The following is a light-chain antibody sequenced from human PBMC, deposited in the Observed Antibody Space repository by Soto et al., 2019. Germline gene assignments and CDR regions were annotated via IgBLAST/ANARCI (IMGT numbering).Light chain of an antibody. CDR1: QSISTW. Sequence: DDQMTQSPSTQSTSVGDRVTITCRASQSISTWLAWYQQKPGKAPKLLIYDAFYLERGVPSRFSGSGSGTEFTLTISSLQPDDLAAYYCQQYHSFWTFGQVTKV. CDR2: DAF. V-gene: IGKV1-5*01. J-gene: IGKJ1*01. CDR3: QQYHSFWT.